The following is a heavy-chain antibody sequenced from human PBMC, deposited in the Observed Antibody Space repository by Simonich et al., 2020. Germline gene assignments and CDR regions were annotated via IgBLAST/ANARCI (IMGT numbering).Heavy chain of an antibody. D-gene: IGHD6-13*01. CDR1: GGSFSGYY. CDR3: ARGLRVAAAGTAFQH. V-gene: IGHV4-34*01. Sequence: QVQLQQWGTGLLKPSETLSLTCAVYGGSFSGYYWSWLRQPPGKGLECIGECNHSGNTNYTPSLKRRVTIAVDTSKNQCSLTRSSVTAADTAVYYCARGLRVAAAGTAFQHWGQGTLVTVSS. J-gene: IGHJ1*01. CDR2: CNHSGNT.